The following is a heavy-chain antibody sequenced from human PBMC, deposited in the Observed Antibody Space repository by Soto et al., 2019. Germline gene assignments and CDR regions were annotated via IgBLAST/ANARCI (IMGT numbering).Heavy chain of an antibody. CDR3: AREEGMGPYNWFDP. CDR1: GFTFSSYA. V-gene: IGHV3-30-3*01. CDR2: ISYDGSNK. Sequence: QVQLVESGGGVVQPGRSLRLSCAASGFTFSSYAMHWVRQAPGKGLEWVAVISYDGSNKYYADSVKGRFTISRDNSKNTLYLQMNSLRAEDTAVYYCAREEGMGPYNWFDPWGQGTLVTVSS. J-gene: IGHJ5*02. D-gene: IGHD2-8*01.